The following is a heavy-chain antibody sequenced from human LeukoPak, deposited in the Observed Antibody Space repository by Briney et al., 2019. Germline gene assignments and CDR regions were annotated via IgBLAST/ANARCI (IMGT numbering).Heavy chain of an antibody. V-gene: IGHV4-59*01. CDR3: ARMMLLRNYYYYGMDV. CDR2: IYYSGST. D-gene: IGHD2-21*01. Sequence: SETLSLTCTVSGASISSDYWSWIRQPPGKGLEWIGYIYYSGSTNYNPSLKSRVTISVDTSKNQFSLKLSSVTAADTAVYYCARMMLLRNYYYYGMDVWGQGTTVTVSS. CDR1: GASISSDY. J-gene: IGHJ6*02.